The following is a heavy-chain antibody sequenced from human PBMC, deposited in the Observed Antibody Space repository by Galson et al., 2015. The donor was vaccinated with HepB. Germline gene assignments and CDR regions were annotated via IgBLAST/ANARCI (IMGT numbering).Heavy chain of an antibody. Sequence: SVKVSCKASGSTFTGYYMHWVRQAPGQGLEWMGWINPNSGGTNYAQKFQGRVTMTRDTSISTAYMELSRLRSDDTAVYYCARDVGTVNYYYGMDVWGQGTTVTVSS. CDR3: ARDVGTVNYYYGMDV. D-gene: IGHD4-17*01. CDR1: GSTFTGYY. J-gene: IGHJ6*02. CDR2: INPNSGGT. V-gene: IGHV1-2*02.